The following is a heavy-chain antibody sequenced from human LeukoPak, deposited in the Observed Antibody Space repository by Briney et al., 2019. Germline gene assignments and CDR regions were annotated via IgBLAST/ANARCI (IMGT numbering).Heavy chain of an antibody. D-gene: IGHD1-1*01. V-gene: IGHV3-23*01. J-gene: IGHJ4*02. CDR3: AKTLYADWNDPLDY. Sequence: PSGGSLRLSCAASGFTFSSYAMSWVRQAPGKGLEWVSAISGSGGSTYYADSVKGRFTISRDNSKNTLYLQMNSLRAEDTAVYYCAKTLYADWNDPLDYWGQGTLVTVSS. CDR2: ISGSGGST. CDR1: GFTFSSYA.